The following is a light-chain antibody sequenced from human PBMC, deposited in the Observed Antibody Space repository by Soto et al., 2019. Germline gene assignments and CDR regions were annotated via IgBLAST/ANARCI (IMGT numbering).Light chain of an antibody. CDR3: CSYAGSYTWV. Sequence: QSALTQPRSVSGSPGQSVTISCTGTSSDVGGYNYVSWYQQHPGKAPKLMIYDVSKRPSGVPDRFSGSKSGNTASLTISGPQAEDEADYYCCSYAGSYTWVFGGGPKLPVL. CDR1: SSDVGGYNY. J-gene: IGLJ3*02. V-gene: IGLV2-11*01. CDR2: DVS.